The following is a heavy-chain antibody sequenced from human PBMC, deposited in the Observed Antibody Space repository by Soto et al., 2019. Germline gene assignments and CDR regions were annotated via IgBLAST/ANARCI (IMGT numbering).Heavy chain of an antibody. CDR3: ARAPRSSWYAP. V-gene: IGHV1-18*04. Sequence: ASVKVSCKASGYTFTSYYVHWVRQAPGQGLEWMGWISSYNGNTNYAQKLQGRVTMTRDTSTSTAYMELRSLRSDDTAVYYCARAPRSSWYAPWGQGTLVTVSS. J-gene: IGHJ5*02. D-gene: IGHD6-13*01. CDR2: ISSYNGNT. CDR1: GYTFTSYY.